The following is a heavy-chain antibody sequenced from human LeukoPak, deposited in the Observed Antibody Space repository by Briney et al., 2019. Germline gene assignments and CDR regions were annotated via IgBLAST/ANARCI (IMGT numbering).Heavy chain of an antibody. CDR1: GGSISSSGYY. V-gene: IGHV4-39*07. Sequence: SETLSLTCIVSGGSISSSGYYWGWVRQPPGKGLEWVASIFYSGTTYYNPSLKSRVTISVDTSKNQFSLKLSSVTAADTAVYYCAGTFMITFGGVIGSNWFDPWGQGTLVTVSS. CDR2: IFYSGTT. D-gene: IGHD3-16*02. J-gene: IGHJ5*02. CDR3: AGTFMITFGGVIGSNWFDP.